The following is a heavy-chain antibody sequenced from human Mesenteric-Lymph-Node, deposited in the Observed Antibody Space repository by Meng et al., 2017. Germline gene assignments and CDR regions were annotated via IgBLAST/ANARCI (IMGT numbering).Heavy chain of an antibody. CDR1: GGSISSSSYY. D-gene: IGHD2-2*02. J-gene: IGHJ3*02. CDR2: IYYSGST. V-gene: IGHV4-39*07. CDR3: NLVYLADAFDI. Sequence: SETLSLTCTVSGGSISSSSYYWGWIRPPPGKGLEWIGSIYYSGSTYYNPSLKSRVTISVDTSKNQFSLKLSSVTAAETAVYYCNLVYLADAFDIWGQGTMVTVSS.